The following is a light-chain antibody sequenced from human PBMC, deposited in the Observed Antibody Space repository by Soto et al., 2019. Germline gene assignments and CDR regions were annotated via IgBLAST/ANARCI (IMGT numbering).Light chain of an antibody. CDR2: DNN. CDR3: GTWYSSRSAVV. CDR1: RSNIGNNY. V-gene: IGLV1-51*01. Sequence: QSVLTQPPSVSAAPGQKVTISCSGSRSNIGNNYVSWYQQLPGTAPKLLIYDNNKRPSGIPDRFSGSKSGTSATLGITGLQTGDEGAYYCGTWYSSRSAVVFGVGTKVTVL. J-gene: IGLJ2*01.